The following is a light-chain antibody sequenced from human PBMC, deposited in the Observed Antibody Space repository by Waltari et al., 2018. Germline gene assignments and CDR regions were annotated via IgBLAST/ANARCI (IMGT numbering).Light chain of an antibody. J-gene: IGLJ1*01. CDR1: ELPRKY. CDR3: YSSDSTGLRV. Sequence: SYELTQPPSVSVSPGQTARITCSGHELPRKYAYWFKQKSGKAPRLVIYGDTKRPSGILERFSGSSSGTVATLTISGAQGDDEADYYCYSSDSTGLRVFGGGTTVVVL. V-gene: IGLV3-10*01. CDR2: GDT.